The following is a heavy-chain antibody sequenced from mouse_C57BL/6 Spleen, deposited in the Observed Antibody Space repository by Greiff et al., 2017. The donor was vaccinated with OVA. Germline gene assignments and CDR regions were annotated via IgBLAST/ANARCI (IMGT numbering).Heavy chain of an antibody. J-gene: IGHJ2*01. Sequence: LVESGAELMKPGASVKLSCKATGYTFTGYWIEWVKQRPGHGLEWIGEILPGSGSTNYNEKFKGKATFTADTSSNTAYMQLRSLTTEDSAIYYCARDGGGVITTVVATDYWGQGTTLTVSS. CDR1: GYTFTGYW. D-gene: IGHD1-1*01. CDR2: ILPGSGST. CDR3: ARDGGGVITTVVATDY. V-gene: IGHV1-9*01.